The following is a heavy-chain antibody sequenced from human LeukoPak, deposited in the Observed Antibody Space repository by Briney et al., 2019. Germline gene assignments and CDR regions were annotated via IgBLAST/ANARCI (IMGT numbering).Heavy chain of an antibody. Sequence: PGRSLRLFCAASGFTFSSYAMHWVRQAPGKGLEWVAVISYDGGNKYYADSVKGRFTISRDNSKNTLYLQMNSLRAEDTAVYYCARGPITFSSGWQNWGQGTLVTVSS. CDR2: ISYDGGNK. CDR3: ARGPITFSSGWQN. D-gene: IGHD6-19*01. V-gene: IGHV3-30*04. CDR1: GFTFSSYA. J-gene: IGHJ4*02.